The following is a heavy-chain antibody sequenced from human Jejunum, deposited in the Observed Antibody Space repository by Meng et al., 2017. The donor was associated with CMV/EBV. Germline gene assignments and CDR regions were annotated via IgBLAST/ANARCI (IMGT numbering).Heavy chain of an antibody. CDR2: IYYTGSP. Sequence: SGGSISGSYWSWLRQSPGKGLEWIGYIYYTGSPDYNPSLKSRVTISVDTSKNQFSLKLSSVTAADTAVYYCARDVLLGTHNWFDPWGRGTLVTVSS. J-gene: IGHJ5*02. CDR1: GGSISGSY. V-gene: IGHV4-59*01. CDR3: ARDVLLGTHNWFDP. D-gene: IGHD1-14*01.